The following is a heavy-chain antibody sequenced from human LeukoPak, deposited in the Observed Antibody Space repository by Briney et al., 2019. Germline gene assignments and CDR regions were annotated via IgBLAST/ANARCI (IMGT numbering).Heavy chain of an antibody. Sequence: GGSLRLSCAASGFTFSSYAMHWVRQAPGKGLEWVAVMSYDGSNQYYADSVKGRFTISRDNSKNTLYLQMNSLRTEDTAVYYCAKSGRGDYDNYYFYMDVWGKGTTVTVSS. CDR2: MSYDGSNQ. CDR3: AKSGRGDYDNYYFYMDV. CDR1: GFTFSSYA. D-gene: IGHD4-17*01. J-gene: IGHJ6*03. V-gene: IGHV3-30-3*02.